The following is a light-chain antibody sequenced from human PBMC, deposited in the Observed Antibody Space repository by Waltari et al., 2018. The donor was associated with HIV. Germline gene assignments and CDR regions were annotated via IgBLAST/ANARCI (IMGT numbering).Light chain of an antibody. CDR1: RSNIGAGFD. CDR2: DNN. V-gene: IGLV1-40*01. J-gene: IGLJ2*01. CDR3: QSYDMSQSGSLV. Sequence: QSVLPQPPSVSGAPGPRVTIACLGTRSNIGAGFDVHWYQQIPGNAPKLLIYDNNIRPSGVPDRFSGSKSGTSASLAITGLQSEDEADYYCQSYDMSQSGSLVFGGGTKLTVL.